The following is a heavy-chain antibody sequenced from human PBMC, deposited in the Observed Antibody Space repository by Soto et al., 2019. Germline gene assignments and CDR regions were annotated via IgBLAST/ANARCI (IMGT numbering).Heavy chain of an antibody. CDR2: VYYNGNT. CDR1: RGSINTYY. CDR3: ARLAFGGFDP. D-gene: IGHD3-10*01. Sequence: SETLSLTCTVSRGSINTYYWSWIRQSPGKGLEWIGYVYYNGNTNYNPSLDSRVTISVDTSKNQFSLKLTSVTAADTAVYYCARLAFGGFDPWGRGTLVTVSS. V-gene: IGHV4-59*08. J-gene: IGHJ5*02.